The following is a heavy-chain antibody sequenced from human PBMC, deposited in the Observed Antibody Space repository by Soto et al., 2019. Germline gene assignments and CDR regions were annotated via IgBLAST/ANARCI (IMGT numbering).Heavy chain of an antibody. Sequence: PVGSLRLSCAVSGFIFSNYPMSWVRQAPGKGLEWVSSVSPSGSNTYYADSVKGRFTMSRDNSENRLHLQMNSLRAEDTAVYFCARRDNSGWYPLDYWGQGTPVTVSS. J-gene: IGHJ4*02. CDR2: VSPSGSNT. CDR1: GFIFSNYP. V-gene: IGHV3-23*01. CDR3: ARRDNSGWYPLDY. D-gene: IGHD6-19*01.